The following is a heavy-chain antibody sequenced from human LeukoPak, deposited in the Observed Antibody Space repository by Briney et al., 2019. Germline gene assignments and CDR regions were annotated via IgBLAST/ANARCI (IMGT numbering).Heavy chain of an antibody. Sequence: GVSLRLSCAASGFTFSSYAMSWVRLAPGKGLEWVSGIIGSGGSTYNADSVKGRFTISRDNSKNTMYLQMNSLRAEDTAVYYCAKGSLVVVITDYYFDSWGQGTLVTVPS. J-gene: IGHJ4*02. CDR3: AKGSLVVVITDYYFDS. D-gene: IGHD3-22*01. CDR2: IIGSGGST. CDR1: GFTFSSYA. V-gene: IGHV3-23*01.